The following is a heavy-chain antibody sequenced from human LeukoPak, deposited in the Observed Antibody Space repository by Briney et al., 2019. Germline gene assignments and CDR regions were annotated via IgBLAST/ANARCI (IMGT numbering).Heavy chain of an antibody. CDR1: GGSISRGTYY. J-gene: IGHJ6*03. D-gene: IGHD6-6*01. Sequence: SETLSLTCTVSGGSISRGTYYWSWIRQPPGKGLEWIGYIYQSGNTYYNPSLKSRVTISVDRPKNQFSLNLNSVTAADTAVYYCARGGYSSSSVVYYYYLDVWGKGTTVTVSS. CDR2: IYQSGNT. V-gene: IGHV4-30-2*01. CDR3: ARGGYSSSSVVYYYYLDV.